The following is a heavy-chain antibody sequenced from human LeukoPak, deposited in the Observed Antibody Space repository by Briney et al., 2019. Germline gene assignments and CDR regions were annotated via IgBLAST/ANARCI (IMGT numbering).Heavy chain of an antibody. D-gene: IGHD3-10*01. J-gene: IGHJ5*02. Sequence: SQTLSLTCAISGDSVSGGSAGWNWIRQSPSTGLEWLGRIYYRSKRYSDYAMSVKSRITINPDTSRNQFSLQLNSVTHDDTAVYYCAGGGLVRGALHWFDPWGQGTLATVSS. CDR2: IYYRSKRYS. CDR3: AGGGLVRGALHWFDP. V-gene: IGHV6-1*01. CDR1: GDSVSGGSAG.